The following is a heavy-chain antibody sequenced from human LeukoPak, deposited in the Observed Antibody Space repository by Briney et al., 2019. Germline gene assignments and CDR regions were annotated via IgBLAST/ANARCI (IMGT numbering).Heavy chain of an antibody. J-gene: IGHJ4*02. V-gene: IGHV3-21*01. Sequence: GGSLRLSCAASGFSFSTYTMNWVRQAPGKGLEWVSSISSSSNNIYSADSVKGRFTISRDNAKNSLYLQMNSLRAEDTAVYYCARGTYYYDSSGFDYWGQGTLVTVSS. CDR3: ARGTYYYDSSGFDY. CDR1: GFSFSTYT. D-gene: IGHD3-22*01. CDR2: ISSSSNNI.